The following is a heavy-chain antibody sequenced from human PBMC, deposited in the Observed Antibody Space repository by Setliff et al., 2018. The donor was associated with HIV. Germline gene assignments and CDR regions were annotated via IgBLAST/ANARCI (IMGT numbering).Heavy chain of an antibody. D-gene: IGHD6-13*01. J-gene: IGHJ4*02. V-gene: IGHV1-18*01. CDR1: GYTFTNYG. Sequence: ASVKVSCKASGYTFTNYGITWVRQAPGQGLEWMGWITADNGNTNYAQRFKGRVNMTSDTSTSTAYMELRSLRSDDTAVYYCARFSSSWPYYFDYWGQGMLVTVSS. CDR3: ARFSSSWPYYFDY. CDR2: ITADNGNT.